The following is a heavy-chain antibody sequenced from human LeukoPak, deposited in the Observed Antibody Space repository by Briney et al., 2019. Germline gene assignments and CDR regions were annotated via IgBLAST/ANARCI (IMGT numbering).Heavy chain of an antibody. Sequence: GGSLRLSCAASGFTFSSYSMNWVRQAPGKGLEWVSSISSSSSYIYYADSVKGRFTISRDNAKNSLYLQVNSLRAEDTAVYYCARDGAAAGYFDYWGQGTLVTVSS. CDR1: GFTFSSYS. J-gene: IGHJ4*02. D-gene: IGHD6-13*01. CDR2: ISSSSSYI. V-gene: IGHV3-21*01. CDR3: ARDGAAAGYFDY.